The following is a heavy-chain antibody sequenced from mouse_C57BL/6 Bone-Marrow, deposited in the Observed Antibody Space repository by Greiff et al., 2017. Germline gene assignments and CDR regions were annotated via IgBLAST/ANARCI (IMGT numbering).Heavy chain of an antibody. J-gene: IGHJ4*01. V-gene: IGHV7-3*01. D-gene: IGHD5-1-1*01. CDR3: ARYNTYPDAMDY. Sequence: EVQGVESGGGLVQPGGSLSLSCAASGFTFTDYYMSWVRQPPGKALEWLGFIRNKANGYTTEYSASVKGRFTISRDNSQSILYLQMNALRAEDSATYYCARYNTYPDAMDYWGRGTSVTVSS. CDR2: IRNKANGYTT. CDR1: GFTFTDYY.